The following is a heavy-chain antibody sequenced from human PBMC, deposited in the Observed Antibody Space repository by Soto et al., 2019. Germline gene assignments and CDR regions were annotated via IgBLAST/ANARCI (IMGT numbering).Heavy chain of an antibody. V-gene: IGHV3-33*01. CDR3: ARFLEWFHPRYYYYYGMDV. D-gene: IGHD3-3*01. Sequence: QVQLVESGGGVVQPGRSLRLSCAASGFTFSSYGMHWVRQAPGKGLEWVAVIGYDGSNKYYADSVKGRFTISRDNSKNTLYLQMNRLRAEDTAVYYCARFLEWFHPRYYYYYGMDVWGQGTTVTVSS. CDR2: IGYDGSNK. J-gene: IGHJ6*02. CDR1: GFTFSSYG.